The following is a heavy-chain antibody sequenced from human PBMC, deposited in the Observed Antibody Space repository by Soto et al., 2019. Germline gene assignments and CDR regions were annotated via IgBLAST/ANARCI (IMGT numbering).Heavy chain of an antibody. CDR1: GYSSTSYW. D-gene: IGHD2-2*01. CDR2: IDPSDSYT. CDR3: ARVGYCSSTSCYYYYYGMDV. Sequence: PGESLKISCKGSGYSSTSYWISWVRQMPGKGLEWMGRIDPSDSYTNYSPSFQGHVTISADKSISTAYLQWSSLKASDTAMYYCARVGYCSSTSCYYYYYGMDVWGQGTTVTVSS. V-gene: IGHV5-10-1*01. J-gene: IGHJ6*02.